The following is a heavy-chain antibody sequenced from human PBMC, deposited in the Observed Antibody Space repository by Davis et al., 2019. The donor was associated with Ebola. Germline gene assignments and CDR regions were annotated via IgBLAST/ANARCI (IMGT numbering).Heavy chain of an antibody. CDR3: ARPRDGFNFVSYYGMDA. V-gene: IGHV3-30-3*01. CDR2: ISYDGSKQ. CDR1: GFTFSSYA. Sequence: GESLKISCAASGFTFSSYAMHWVRQAPGKGLEWVAVISYDGSKQDYAASVKGRFTISKDTSKNTLYLQMNSLRAEDTAVYYCARPRDGFNFVSYYGMDAWGKGTTVTVSS. D-gene: IGHD5-24*01. J-gene: IGHJ6*04.